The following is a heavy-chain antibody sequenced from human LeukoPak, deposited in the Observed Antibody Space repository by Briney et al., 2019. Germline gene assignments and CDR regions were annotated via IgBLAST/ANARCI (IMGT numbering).Heavy chain of an antibody. CDR1: GFTFSTYA. CDR3: ARDSLGSIDS. J-gene: IGHJ4*02. V-gene: IGHV3-30-3*01. D-gene: IGHD6-13*01. CDR2: MSYDGGDK. Sequence: GRSLRLSCAASGFTFSTYAMHWVRQAPGKGLESVALMSYDGGDKNYADSVKGRFTIPRDNPKNTLYLQMNGLRAEDTAVYYCARDSLGSIDSWGQGTLVTVSS.